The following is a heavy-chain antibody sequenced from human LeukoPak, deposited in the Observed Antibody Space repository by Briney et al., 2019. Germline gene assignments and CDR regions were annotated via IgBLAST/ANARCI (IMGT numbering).Heavy chain of an antibody. CDR2: IKQDGSEK. J-gene: IGHJ4*02. Sequence: GGSLRLSCAASGFTFSSYWMSWVRQAPGKGLGWVANIKQDGSEKYYVDSVKGRFTISRDNAKNSLYLQMNSLRAEDTAVYYCARDRLVGSSSPGSYWGQGTLVTVSS. CDR3: ARDRLVGSSSPGSY. CDR1: GFTFSSYW. V-gene: IGHV3-7*01. D-gene: IGHD6-6*01.